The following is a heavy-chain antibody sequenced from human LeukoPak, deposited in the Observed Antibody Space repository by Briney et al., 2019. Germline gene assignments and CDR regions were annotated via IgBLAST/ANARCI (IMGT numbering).Heavy chain of an antibody. CDR3: ARKYCSSTSCLFDC. Sequence: PGGSLRLSCAASGFTFSSYEMNWVRQAPGKGLEWVSYITSSGSSIYYADSVKGRFTISRDNAKNSLYLQMNSRRAEDKAVYYCARKYCSSTSCLFDCWGQGTLVTVSS. V-gene: IGHV3-48*03. CDR2: ITSSGSSI. D-gene: IGHD2-2*01. J-gene: IGHJ4*02. CDR1: GFTFSSYE.